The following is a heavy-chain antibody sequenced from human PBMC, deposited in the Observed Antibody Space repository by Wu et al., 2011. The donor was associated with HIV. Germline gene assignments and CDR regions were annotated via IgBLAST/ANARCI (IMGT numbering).Heavy chain of an antibody. CDR1: GYTFSEYY. J-gene: IGHJ4*02. Sequence: EAQLVQSGAEVKRPGTTVKISCNISGYTFSEYYIHWLQQAPGKGLEWVGLVDPDDGETKYSQRFLGRVTMTADTSTDTAFMELSSLRSDDSATYFCARGYGITSSFDYWGQGSLVTVVL. CDR3: ARGYGITSSFDY. CDR2: VDPDDGET. D-gene: IGHD1-1*01. V-gene: IGHV1-69-2*01.